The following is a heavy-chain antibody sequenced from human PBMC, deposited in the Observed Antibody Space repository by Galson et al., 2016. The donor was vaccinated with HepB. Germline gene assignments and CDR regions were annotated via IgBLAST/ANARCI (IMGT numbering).Heavy chain of an antibody. V-gene: IGHV4-59*01. CDR2: IYSSGST. D-gene: IGHD6-13*01. CDR3: ARVSAAGGTRLFDY. CDR1: GGSISNYY. J-gene: IGHJ4*02. Sequence: SETLSLTCTVSGGSISNYYWNWIRQPPGKGLEWIGFIYSSGSTNYNPSLMSRVSIAIDTSTNQYSLKLSSVTAADTAVYYCARVSAAGGTRLFDYWGQGTLVTVSS.